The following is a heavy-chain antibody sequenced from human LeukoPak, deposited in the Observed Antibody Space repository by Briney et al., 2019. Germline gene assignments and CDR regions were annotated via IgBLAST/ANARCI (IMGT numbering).Heavy chain of an antibody. V-gene: IGHV1-18*01. D-gene: IGHD2-15*01. CDR1: GGTFSSYA. Sequence: ASVKVSCKASGGTFSSYAISWVRQAPGQGLEWMGWISAYNGNTNYAQKLQGRVTMTTDTSTSTAYMELRSLRSDDTAVYYCARDGMLAATLRWFDPWGQGTLVTVSS. CDR3: ARDGMLAATLRWFDP. J-gene: IGHJ5*02. CDR2: ISAYNGNT.